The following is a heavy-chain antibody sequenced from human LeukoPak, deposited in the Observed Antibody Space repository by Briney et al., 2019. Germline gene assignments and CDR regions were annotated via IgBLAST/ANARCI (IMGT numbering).Heavy chain of an antibody. CDR3: ARGIVVVPAATHYYYYGMDV. D-gene: IGHD2-2*01. CDR2: IIPIFGTA. CDR1: GGTFSSYA. Sequence: SVKVSCKASGGTFSSYAISWVRQAPGQGLEWMGGIIPIFGTANYAQKFQGRVTTTADESTSTAYMELSSLRSEDTAVYYCARGIVVVPAATHYYYYGMDVWGKGTTVTVSS. J-gene: IGHJ6*04. V-gene: IGHV1-69*13.